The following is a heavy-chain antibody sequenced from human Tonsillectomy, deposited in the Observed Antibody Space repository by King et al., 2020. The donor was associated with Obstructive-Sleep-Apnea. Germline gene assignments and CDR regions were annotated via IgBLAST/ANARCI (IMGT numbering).Heavy chain of an antibody. D-gene: IGHD3-16*01. CDR1: GGSLSSSNW. CDR2: NYHSWGT. Sequence: VQLQEAGPGLVKPSGTLSLTPAGSGGSLSSSNWLSWVRQPPRKGLGGSGGNYHSWGTHYNPPLKGRVTLSVEKSKNQVSLKLSSVTAADTAVYYCARDGGRRAFDIWGQGTMVTVSS. J-gene: IGHJ3*02. V-gene: IGHV4-4*02. CDR3: ARDGGRRAFDI.